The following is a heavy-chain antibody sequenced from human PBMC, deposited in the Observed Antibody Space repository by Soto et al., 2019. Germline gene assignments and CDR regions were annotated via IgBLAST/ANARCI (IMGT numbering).Heavy chain of an antibody. CDR3: ATGACTSSTCNHWFDP. J-gene: IGHJ5*02. D-gene: IGHD2-2*01. Sequence: QVQLVQSGAEVKKPGSSVKVSCKASGGTFSSYIITWVRQAPGQGLEWMGRIIPILDIANYAQKFQGRVTITADNSTSTAYMELSSLRSEATAVYSCATGACTSSTCNHWFDPWGQGTLVTGSS. CDR2: IIPILDIA. V-gene: IGHV1-69*02. CDR1: GGTFSSYI.